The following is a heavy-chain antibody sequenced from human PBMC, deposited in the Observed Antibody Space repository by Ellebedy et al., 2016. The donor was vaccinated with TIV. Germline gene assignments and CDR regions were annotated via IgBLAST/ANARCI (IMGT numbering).Heavy chain of an antibody. J-gene: IGHJ3*02. D-gene: IGHD6-19*01. V-gene: IGHV3-21*01. CDR2: ISTSSSHI. CDR3: TRAPHPHRGGWYYAFDI. Sequence: PGGSLRLSCAASGFTFTNYAMNWVRQAPGKGLEWVSSISTSSSHIFQADSVKGRFTISRDDAQNSLYLQLTSLRVEDTAVHYCTRAPHPHRGGWYYAFDIWGQGTMVTVSS. CDR1: GFTFTNYA.